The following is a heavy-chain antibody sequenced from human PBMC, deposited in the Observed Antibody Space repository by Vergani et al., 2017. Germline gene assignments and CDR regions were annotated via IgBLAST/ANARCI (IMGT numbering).Heavy chain of an antibody. J-gene: IGHJ6*02. CDR3: ARDHRYYYDSSGAGVGYYYGMDV. CDR2: IIPILGIA. V-gene: IGHV1-69*08. CDR1: GGTFSSYT. Sequence: QVQLVQSGAEVKKPGSSVKVSCKASGGTFSSYTISWVRQAPGQGLEWMGRIIPILGIANYAQKFQGRVTITADESTSTAYMELSSLRSEDTAVYYCARDHRYYYDSSGAGVGYYYGMDVWGQGTTVTVSS. D-gene: IGHD3-22*01.